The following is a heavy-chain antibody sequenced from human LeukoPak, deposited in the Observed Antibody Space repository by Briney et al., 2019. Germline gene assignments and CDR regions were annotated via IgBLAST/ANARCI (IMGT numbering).Heavy chain of an antibody. D-gene: IGHD6-19*01. CDR3: ARVGGGDGSGWSTTDY. Sequence: GGSLRLSCAASGFTFSSYWMSWVRQAPGKGLEWVANINQDGSEKYDVDSAKGRFTISRDNAKNSLYLQMNSLRVEDTAMYYCARVGGGDGSGWSTTDYWGQGTLVTISS. V-gene: IGHV3-7*01. CDR1: GFTFSSYW. CDR2: INQDGSEK. J-gene: IGHJ4*02.